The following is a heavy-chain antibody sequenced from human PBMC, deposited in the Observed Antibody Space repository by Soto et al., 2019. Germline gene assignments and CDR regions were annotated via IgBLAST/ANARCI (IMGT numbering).Heavy chain of an antibody. D-gene: IGHD3-10*01. CDR2: IYYSGST. Sequence: PSETLSLTCTVSGGSISSYYWSWIRQPPGKGLEWIGYIYYSGSTNYNPSLKSRVTISVDTSKNQFSLKLSSVTAADTAVYYCASMRRGDIADYRGQGTLVTVPS. CDR1: GGSISSYY. V-gene: IGHV4-59*01. CDR3: ASMRRGDIADY. J-gene: IGHJ4*02.